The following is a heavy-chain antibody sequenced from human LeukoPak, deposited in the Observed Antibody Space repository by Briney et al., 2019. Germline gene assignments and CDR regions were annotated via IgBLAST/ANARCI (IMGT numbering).Heavy chain of an antibody. D-gene: IGHD2-2*02. CDR3: ARVDVVVPAAICSGHLDY. CDR2: IGTSSSNI. V-gene: IGHV3-21*01. CDR1: GFTFSSYS. J-gene: IGHJ4*02. Sequence: GGSLRLSCAASGFTFSSYSMNWVRQAPGEGLEWVSSIGTSSSNIYYADSVKGRFTISRDNAKNSLFLQMDSLRSEDTAVYYCARVDVVVPAAICSGHLDYWGQGTLVTVSS.